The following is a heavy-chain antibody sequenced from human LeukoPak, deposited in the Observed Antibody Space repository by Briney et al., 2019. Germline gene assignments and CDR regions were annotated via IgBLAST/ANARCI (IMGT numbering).Heavy chain of an antibody. CDR2: ISSSSSYI. CDR3: ARDRCPFLDSSHR. CDR1: GFTFSSYS. J-gene: IGHJ4*02. Sequence: GGSLRLSSAASGFTFSSYSMNWVRQAPGKGLEWVSSISSSSSYIYYADSVKGRFTISRDNAKNSLYLQMNSLRAEDTTVYYCARDRCPFLDSSHRGGQGTLVTVSS. V-gene: IGHV3-21*01. D-gene: IGHD3-22*01.